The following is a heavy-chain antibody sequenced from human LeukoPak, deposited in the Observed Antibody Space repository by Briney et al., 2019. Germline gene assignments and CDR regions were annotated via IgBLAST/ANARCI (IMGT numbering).Heavy chain of an antibody. J-gene: IGHJ5*02. Sequence: PSETLSLTCAVYGESLSGYYWSWIRQPPGKGLEWIGEINHSGNTNYNPSLKSRVTISVDTSKNQFSLKLSSVTAADTAVYYCARLMEAAAGTGWFDPWGQGTLVTVSS. CDR1: GESLSGYY. V-gene: IGHV4-34*01. CDR2: INHSGNT. CDR3: ARLMEAAAGTGWFDP. D-gene: IGHD6-13*01.